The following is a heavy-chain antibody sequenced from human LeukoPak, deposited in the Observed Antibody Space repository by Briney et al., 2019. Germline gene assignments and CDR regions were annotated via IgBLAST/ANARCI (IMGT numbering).Heavy chain of an antibody. CDR1: GGSISSSSYY. Sequence: SETLSLTCTVSGGSISSSSYYWGWIRQPPGKGLEWIGSIYYSGSTYYNPSLKSRVTISVDTSKNQFSLKLSSVTAADTAVYYCARGRNLQLWFYYYYYYMDVWGKGTTVTVSS. V-gene: IGHV4-39*07. CDR3: ARGRNLQLWFYYYYYYMDV. J-gene: IGHJ6*03. CDR2: IYYSGST. D-gene: IGHD5-18*01.